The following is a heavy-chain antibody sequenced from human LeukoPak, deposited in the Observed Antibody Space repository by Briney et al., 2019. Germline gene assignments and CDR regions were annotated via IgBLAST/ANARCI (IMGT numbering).Heavy chain of an antibody. D-gene: IGHD2-8*01. CDR2: IIPIFGTA. CDR3: ARDMLGGSFAY. CDR1: GGTFSSYA. V-gene: IGHV1-69*05. Sequence: ASVKVSCKASGGTFSSYAISWVRQAPVQGLGWVGRIIPIFGTANYAQKFQGRVTITTDESTSTAYMVLSSLRTEDTDPCYCARDMLGGSFAYWGQGPVVTVSS. J-gene: IGHJ4*02.